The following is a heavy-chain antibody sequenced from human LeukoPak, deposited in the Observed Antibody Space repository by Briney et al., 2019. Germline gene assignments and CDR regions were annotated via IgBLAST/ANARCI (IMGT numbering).Heavy chain of an antibody. CDR3: ARDRGSGWYIY. J-gene: IGHJ4*02. CDR2: ISAYNGNT. CDR1: GYTFTGYY. V-gene: IGHV1-18*04. D-gene: IGHD6-19*01. Sequence: ASVKVSCKASGYTFTGYYMHWVRQAPGQGLEWMGWISAYNGNTNYAQKLQGRVSMTTDTSTSTAYMELRSLSSDDTAVYYCARDRGSGWYIYWGQGTLVTVSS.